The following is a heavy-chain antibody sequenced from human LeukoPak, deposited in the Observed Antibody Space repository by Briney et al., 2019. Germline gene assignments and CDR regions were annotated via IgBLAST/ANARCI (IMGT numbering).Heavy chain of an antibody. CDR3: VHSRRHGVRGVMLYYFDY. Sequence: SGPTLVKPTQTLTLTCTFSGFSLSTSGVGVGWIRRPPGKALEWLALFYWDDDNRYSPSLKSRLTITKDTPKNQVVLTMTNVDPVDTATYYCVHSRRHGVRGVMLYYFDYWGQGTLVTVSS. J-gene: IGHJ4*02. CDR2: FYWDDDN. CDR1: GFSLSTSGVG. V-gene: IGHV2-5*02. D-gene: IGHD3-10*01.